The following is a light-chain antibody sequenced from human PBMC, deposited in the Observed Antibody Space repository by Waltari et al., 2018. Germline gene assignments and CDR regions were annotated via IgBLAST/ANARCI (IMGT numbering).Light chain of an antibody. CDR3: QTWGTGGV. CDR2: LNSDGSH. Sequence: QLVLTQSPSASASLGASVKLTCTLSSGHSSYAIAWHQQQPEKGPRYLMKLNSDGSHSKGDGIHVRFSGAGSGAARYLPPASLQSEDEADYYCQTWGTGGVFGGGTKLTV. J-gene: IGLJ3*02. CDR1: SGHSSYA. V-gene: IGLV4-69*01.